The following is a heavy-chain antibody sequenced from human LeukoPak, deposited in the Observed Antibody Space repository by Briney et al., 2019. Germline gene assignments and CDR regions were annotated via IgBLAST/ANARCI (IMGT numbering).Heavy chain of an antibody. Sequence: GGSLRLSCAASGFTFSSYSMNWVRQAPGKGLEWVSSISSSSSYIYYADSVKGRFTISRDNAKNSLYLQMNSLRAEDTAVYYCASLNLAAAGDRYYYYYGMDVWGQGTTVTVSS. CDR1: GFTFSSYS. J-gene: IGHJ6*02. D-gene: IGHD6-13*01. CDR3: ASLNLAAAGDRYYYYYGMDV. CDR2: ISSSSSYI. V-gene: IGHV3-21*01.